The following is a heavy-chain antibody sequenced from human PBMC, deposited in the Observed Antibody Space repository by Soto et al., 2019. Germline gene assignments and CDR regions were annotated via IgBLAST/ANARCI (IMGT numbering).Heavy chain of an antibody. CDR1: GGTFNIFT. J-gene: IGHJ4*02. CDR3: ARDCRGDNCYSRGLHYFEY. Sequence: QVQLVQSGAEVKKPGSSVKVSCKASGGTFNIFTISWVRQAPGQGLEWMGRIIPILDTTNYAQKFQCRVMITADQSTGTADMELSRLTSEDTAVYYCARDCRGDNCYSRGLHYFEYRGQGTLVTVSS. D-gene: IGHD2-15*01. CDR2: IIPILDTT. V-gene: IGHV1-69*08.